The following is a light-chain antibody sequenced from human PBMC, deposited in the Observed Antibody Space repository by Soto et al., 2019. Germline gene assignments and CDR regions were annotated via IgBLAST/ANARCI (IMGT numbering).Light chain of an antibody. CDR2: GNN. CDR3: AAWDASLSARV. CDR1: SSNIGTNY. J-gene: IGLJ3*02. Sequence: SVLTQPPSASGTPGQRVTISCSGSSSNIGTNYVYWYQQLPGTAPKLLIYGNNQRPSGVPDRFSGSKSGTSASLAISGLRSEDEADYYCAAWDASLSARVFGGGTKLTVL. V-gene: IGLV1-47*02.